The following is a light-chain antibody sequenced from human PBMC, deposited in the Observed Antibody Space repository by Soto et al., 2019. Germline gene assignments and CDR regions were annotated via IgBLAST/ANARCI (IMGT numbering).Light chain of an antibody. CDR1: SSNIGRNY. CDR3: ATWDDSLRGFFV. Sequence: QSVLAQPPSASGTSGQRLTISCSGGSSNIGRNYVFWFQHLPGTAPKLLIYRNDQRPSGVPDRFSGSKSGTSASLAISGLRSEDEGHYYCATWDDSLRGFFVFGTGTKVTVL. CDR2: RND. J-gene: IGLJ1*01. V-gene: IGLV1-47*01.